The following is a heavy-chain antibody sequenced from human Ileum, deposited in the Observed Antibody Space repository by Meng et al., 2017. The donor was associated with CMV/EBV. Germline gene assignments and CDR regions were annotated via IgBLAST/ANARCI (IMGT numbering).Heavy chain of an antibody. CDR2: INPNSGGT. CDR1: GSTFTGYY. J-gene: IGHJ5*02. V-gene: IGHV1-2*02. Sequence: ASGSTFTGYYMPWVRQAPGQGLEWMGWINPNSGGTNYAQKFQGRVTMTRDTSISTAYMELSRLRSDDTAVYYCARDSPITISSLFDPWGQGTLVTVSS. D-gene: IGHD3-3*01. CDR3: ARDSPITISSLFDP.